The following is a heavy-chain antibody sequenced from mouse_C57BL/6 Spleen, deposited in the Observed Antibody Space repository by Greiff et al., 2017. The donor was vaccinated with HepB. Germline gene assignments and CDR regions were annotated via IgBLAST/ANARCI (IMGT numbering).Heavy chain of an antibody. CDR3: ASQGEFTTVVAVDY. CDR1: GYAFSSYW. V-gene: IGHV1-80*01. CDR2: IYPGDGDT. Sequence: QVQLQQSGAELVKPGASVKISCKASGYAFSSYWMNWVKQRPGKGLEWIGQIYPGDGDTNYNGKFKGKATLTADKSSSTAYMQLSSLTSEDSAVYFCASQGEFTTVVAVDYWGQGTTLTVSS. D-gene: IGHD1-1*01. J-gene: IGHJ2*01.